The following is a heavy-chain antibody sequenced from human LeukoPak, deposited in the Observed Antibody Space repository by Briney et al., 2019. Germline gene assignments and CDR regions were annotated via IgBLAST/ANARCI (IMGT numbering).Heavy chain of an antibody. CDR1: GGSFSGYY. V-gene: IGHV4-34*01. Sequence: SETLSLTCAVYGGSFSGYYWSWIRQPPGKGLEWIGEINHSGSTNYNPSLKSRVTISVDTSKNQFSLKLSSVTAADTAVYYCARVANYYDSSGYQDYYFDYWDQGTLVTVSS. CDR2: INHSGST. D-gene: IGHD3-22*01. J-gene: IGHJ4*02. CDR3: ARVANYYDSSGYQDYYFDY.